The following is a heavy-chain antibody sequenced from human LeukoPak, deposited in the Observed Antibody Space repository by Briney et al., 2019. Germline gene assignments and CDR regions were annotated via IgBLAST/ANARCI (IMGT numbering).Heavy chain of an antibody. V-gene: IGHV3-23*01. J-gene: IGHJ4*02. CDR2: ISGSAART. CDR1: GFTFSSYA. CDR3: AKRGPGSPESGKYYFDY. D-gene: IGHD3-10*01. Sequence: GGSLRLSCAAFGFTFSSYAMTWARQAPGRGLEWVSAISGSAARTFYADSVKGRFTISRDNSKNTLSLQMNSLRAEDTAVYYCAKRGPGSPESGKYYFDYWGQGTLVTVSS.